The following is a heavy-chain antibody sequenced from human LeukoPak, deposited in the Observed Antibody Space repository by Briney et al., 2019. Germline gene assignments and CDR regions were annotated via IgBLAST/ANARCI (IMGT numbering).Heavy chain of an antibody. D-gene: IGHD6-13*01. CDR2: IYYSGST. J-gene: IGHJ4*02. CDR1: GGSISSGDYY. V-gene: IGHV4-30-4*08. Sequence: SQTLSLTCTVSGGSISSGDYYWSWIRQPPGKGLEWIGYIYYSGSTYHNPSLKSRVTISVDTSKNQFSLKLSSVTAADTAVYYCARGDSSSWPVGGCFDYWGQGTLVTVSS. CDR3: ARGDSSSWPVGGCFDY.